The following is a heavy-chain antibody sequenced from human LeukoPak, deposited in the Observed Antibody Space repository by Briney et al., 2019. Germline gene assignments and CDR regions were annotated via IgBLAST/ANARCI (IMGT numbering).Heavy chain of an antibody. CDR2: ISWDGDST. D-gene: IGHD1-26*01. V-gene: IGHV3-43*01. CDR1: GITFDDYT. Sequence: GGSLRLSCAASGITFDDYTMHWVRQAPGKGLEWVSLISWDGDSTYYADSVKGRFTISRDNSKNSLYLQMNSLRTEDSAFYYCTKDIYAKGAVGAFDYWGRGTLVTVSS. CDR3: TKDIYAKGAVGAFDY. J-gene: IGHJ4*02.